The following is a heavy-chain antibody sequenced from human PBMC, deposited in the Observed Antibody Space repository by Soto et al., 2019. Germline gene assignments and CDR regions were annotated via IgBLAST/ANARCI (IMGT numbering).Heavy chain of an antibody. CDR2: IWYDGSNK. J-gene: IGHJ4*02. V-gene: IGHV3-33*01. D-gene: IGHD3-22*01. CDR1: GFTFSSYG. CDR3: ARDEAYYYDSSGYSPDY. Sequence: GGSLRLSCAASGFTFSSYGMHWVRQAPGKGLEWVAVIWYDGSNKYYADSVKGRFTISRDNSKNTLYLQMNSLRAEDTAVDYCARDEAYYYDSSGYSPDYWGQGTLVTVSS.